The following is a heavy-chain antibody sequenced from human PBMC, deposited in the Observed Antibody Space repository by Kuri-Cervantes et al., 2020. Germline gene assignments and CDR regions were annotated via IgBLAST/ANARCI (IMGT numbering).Heavy chain of an antibody. Sequence: GESLKISCAASGFTFSSYSMNWVRQAPGKGLEWVSYISSSSSTIYYADSVKGRFTISRDNSKNTLYLQMNSLRAEDTAVYYCARDGWDIVVVVAATHGNYFDYWGQGTLVTVSS. CDR1: GFTFSSYS. CDR2: ISSSSSTI. V-gene: IGHV3-48*01. CDR3: ARDGWDIVVVVAATHGNYFDY. D-gene: IGHD2-15*01. J-gene: IGHJ4*02.